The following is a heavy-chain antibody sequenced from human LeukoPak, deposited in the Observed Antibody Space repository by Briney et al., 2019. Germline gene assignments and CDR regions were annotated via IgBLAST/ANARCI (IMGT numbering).Heavy chain of an antibody. CDR1: GGSISSYY. D-gene: IGHD3-10*01. Sequence: SETLSLTCTVSGGSISSYYWSWIRQPAGKGLEWIGRIYTSGSTNYNPSLKSRVTMSVDTSKYQFSLKLSSVTAADTAAYYCARKDVVRGVIDYWGQGTLVTVSS. CDR2: IYTSGST. V-gene: IGHV4-4*07. CDR3: ARKDVVRGVIDY. J-gene: IGHJ4*02.